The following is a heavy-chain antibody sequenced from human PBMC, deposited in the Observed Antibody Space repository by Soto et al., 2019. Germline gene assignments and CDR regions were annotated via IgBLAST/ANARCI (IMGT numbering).Heavy chain of an antibody. J-gene: IGHJ4*02. CDR3: ARSPEIVYSYGLAVDY. Sequence: GSLRLSCAASGFTFDDYAMHWVRQAPGNGLEWMANIKEDGSGKYYADSVRGRFTISRDNAKNSLYLQMSSLRSEDTAVYYCARSPEIVYSYGLAVDYWGQGTLVTVSS. CDR2: IKEDGSGK. CDR1: GFTFDDYA. D-gene: IGHD5-18*01. V-gene: IGHV3-7*01.